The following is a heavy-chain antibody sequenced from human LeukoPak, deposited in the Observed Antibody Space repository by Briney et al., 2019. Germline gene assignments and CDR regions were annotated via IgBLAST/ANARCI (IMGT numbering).Heavy chain of an antibody. Sequence: SVKVSCKASGGTFSSYAISWVRQAPGQGLEWMGGIIPIFGTANYAQKFQGRVTITADESTSTAYMELSSLRSEDTAVYYCARDGPMAAAGTGYWGQGTPVTVSS. CDR1: GGTFSSYA. CDR3: ARDGPMAAAGTGY. V-gene: IGHV1-69*13. J-gene: IGHJ4*02. D-gene: IGHD6-13*01. CDR2: IIPIFGTA.